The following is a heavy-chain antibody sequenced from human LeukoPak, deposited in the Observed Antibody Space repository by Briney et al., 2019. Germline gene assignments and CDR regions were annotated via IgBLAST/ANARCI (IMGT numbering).Heavy chain of an antibody. Sequence: GESLKISCATSGFIFSHYTMIWVRQAPGQGLKWISTISDGGHGSYNTHYADSVRGRFTISRDDSKNTVYLQMNSLRVEDTAVYYCATWIREHFDYWGRGTLVTVSS. J-gene: IGHJ4*02. CDR1: GFIFSHYT. CDR2: ISDGGHGSYNT. V-gene: IGHV3-23*01. D-gene: IGHD1-26*01. CDR3: ATWIREHFDY.